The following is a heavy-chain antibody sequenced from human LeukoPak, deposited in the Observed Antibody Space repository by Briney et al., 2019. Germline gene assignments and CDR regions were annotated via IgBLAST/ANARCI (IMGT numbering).Heavy chain of an antibody. CDR1: GGSLSCSY. V-gene: IGHV4-59*10. D-gene: IGHD1-26*01. Sequence: SETLSLTCAVYGGSLSCSYWSWIRQPAGKGLEWIGRIYTSGSTNYNPSLKSRVTMSVDTSKNQFSLKLSSVTAADTAVYYCARGVGVGSYYYYYYMDVWGKGTTVTVSS. CDR3: ARGVGVGSYYYYYYMDV. CDR2: IYTSGST. J-gene: IGHJ6*03.